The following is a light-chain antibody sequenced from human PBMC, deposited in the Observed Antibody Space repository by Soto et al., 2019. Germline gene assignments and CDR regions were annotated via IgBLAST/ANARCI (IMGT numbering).Light chain of an antibody. CDR2: GAS. Sequence: EIVLTQSPATLSVSPGERATLSCRASQSVRGNLAWYQQKPGQSPRLLIYGASSRATGIPARFSGSGSGTEFTLTISSLQSEDFAVYYCQQYNNWPLTFGPGTKVDIK. CDR1: QSVRGN. J-gene: IGKJ3*01. V-gene: IGKV3D-15*01. CDR3: QQYNNWPLT.